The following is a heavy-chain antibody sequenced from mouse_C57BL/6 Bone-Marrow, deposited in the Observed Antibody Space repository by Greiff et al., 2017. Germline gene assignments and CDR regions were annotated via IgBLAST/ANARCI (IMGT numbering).Heavy chain of an antibody. V-gene: IGHV1-64*01. CDR3: ARRRLRRGFAY. Sequence: QVQLQQPGAELVKPGASVKLSCKASGYTFTSYWMHWVKQRPGQGLEWIGMIHPNSGSTNYNEKFKSKATLTVDKSSSTAYMQLSSLTSEDSAVYYCARRRLRRGFAYWGQGTLVTVSA. J-gene: IGHJ3*01. D-gene: IGHD2-4*01. CDR1: GYTFTSYW. CDR2: IHPNSGST.